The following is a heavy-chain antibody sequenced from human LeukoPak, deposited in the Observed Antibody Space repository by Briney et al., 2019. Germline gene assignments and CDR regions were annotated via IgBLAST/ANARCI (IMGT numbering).Heavy chain of an antibody. J-gene: IGHJ4*02. CDR2: ISSSSLYI. CDR3: ATDDYGGLDY. Sequence: GGTLRLSCAASGFTFRRYGMNWVRQAPGKGLEWVSSISSSSLYIYYADSVKGRFTISRDNAKNSLYLQLNSLRAEDTAVYYCATDDYGGLDYWGQGTLVTVSS. CDR1: GFTFRRYG. D-gene: IGHD4-23*01. V-gene: IGHV3-21*01.